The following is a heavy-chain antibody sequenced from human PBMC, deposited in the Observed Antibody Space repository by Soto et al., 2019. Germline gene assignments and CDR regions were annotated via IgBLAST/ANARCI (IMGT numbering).Heavy chain of an antibody. CDR3: ARDWLRYKLGGMDV. CDR1: GGTFSSYA. Sequence: QVQLVQSGAEVKKPGSSVKVSCKASGGTFSSYAISWVRQAPGQGLEWMGGIVPIFGTANYAQKFQGRVTITADESMSTAYMELSSLRSEDTAVYYCARDWLRYKLGGMDVWGQGTTVTVSS. V-gene: IGHV1-69*01. J-gene: IGHJ6*02. D-gene: IGHD3-9*01. CDR2: IVPIFGTA.